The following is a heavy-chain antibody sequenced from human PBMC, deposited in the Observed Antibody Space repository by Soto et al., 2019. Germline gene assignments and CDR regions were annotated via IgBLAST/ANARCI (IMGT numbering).Heavy chain of an antibody. V-gene: IGHV4-34*01. CDR1: GGSFSGYY. D-gene: IGHD3-22*01. J-gene: IGHJ6*02. Sequence: SETLSLTCAVYGGSFSGYYWSWIRQPPGKGLEWIGEINHSGSTNYNPSLKSRVTISVDTSKNQFSLKLSSVTAADTAVYYCARDGRMGYDSSGYYHDYYGMDVWGQGTTVTVSS. CDR3: ARDGRMGYDSSGYYHDYYGMDV. CDR2: INHSGST.